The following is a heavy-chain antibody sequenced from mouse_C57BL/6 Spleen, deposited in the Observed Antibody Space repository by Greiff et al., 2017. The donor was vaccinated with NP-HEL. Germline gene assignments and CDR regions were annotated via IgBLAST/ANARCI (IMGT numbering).Heavy chain of an antibody. CDR1: GYTFTSYW. J-gene: IGHJ2*01. CDR3: ARKREGFDY. CDR2: IYPGSGST. Sequence: VKLMESGAELVKPGASVKMSCKASGYTFTSYWITWVKQRPGQGLEWIGDIYPGSGSTNYNEKFKSKATLTVDTSSSTAYMQLSSLTSEDSAVYYCARKREGFDYWGQGTTLTVSS. V-gene: IGHV1-55*01.